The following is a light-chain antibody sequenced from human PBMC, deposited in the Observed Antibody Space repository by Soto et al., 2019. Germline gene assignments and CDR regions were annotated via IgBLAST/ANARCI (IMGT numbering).Light chain of an antibody. Sequence: EIVLTQSPGTLSLSPGERATLSCRASQSVTSGNLAWYQQKPGQAPRLLIYAASSRATNIPDRFSGSGSGTDFTLTNSRLEPEDFAVYYCQQYGSSPPYTFGQGTKLEIK. CDR1: QSVTSGN. CDR2: AAS. V-gene: IGKV3-20*01. CDR3: QQYGSSPPYT. J-gene: IGKJ2*01.